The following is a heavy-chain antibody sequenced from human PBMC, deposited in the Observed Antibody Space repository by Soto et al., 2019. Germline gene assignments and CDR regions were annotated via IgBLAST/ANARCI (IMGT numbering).Heavy chain of an antibody. CDR1: GGTFSSYA. V-gene: IGHV1-69*13. D-gene: IGHD6-19*01. Sequence: SVKVSCKASGGTFSSYAISWVREAPGQGLEWMGGIIPIFGTANYAQKFQGRVTITADESTSTAYMELSSLRSEDTAVYYCASDAVAGNLVSYYYYGMDVWGQGTTVTVSS. CDR3: ASDAVAGNLVSYYYYGMDV. CDR2: IIPIFGTA. J-gene: IGHJ6*02.